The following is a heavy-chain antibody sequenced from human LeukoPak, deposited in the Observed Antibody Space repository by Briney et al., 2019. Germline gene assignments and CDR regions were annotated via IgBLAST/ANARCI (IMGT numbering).Heavy chain of an antibody. CDR2: ISGSGGST. D-gene: IGHD3-22*01. V-gene: IGHV3-23*01. J-gene: IGHJ4*02. CDR3: AKDSDYYDGSGYYY. CDR1: GFTFSSYA. Sequence: PGGSLRLSCAASGFTFSSYAMSWVRQAPGKGLEWVSAISGSGGSTYYADSVKGRFTISRDNSKNTLYLQMNSLRAEDTAVYYCAKDSDYYDGSGYYYWGQGTLVTVSS.